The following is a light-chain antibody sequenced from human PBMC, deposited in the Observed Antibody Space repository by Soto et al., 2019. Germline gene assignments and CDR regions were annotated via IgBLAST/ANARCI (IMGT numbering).Light chain of an antibody. J-gene: IGKJ1*01. CDR1: ESVSRN. CDR2: DAS. CDR3: HQYNHWWT. Sequence: EIVMTQSPATLSVSPGERATLSCRASESVSRNLAWYQQKPGQAPRLLIYDASTRATGIPDRFSGGGSGTEFTLTISSLQSEDSGVYYCHQYNHWWTFGRGTKVDIK. V-gene: IGKV3-15*01.